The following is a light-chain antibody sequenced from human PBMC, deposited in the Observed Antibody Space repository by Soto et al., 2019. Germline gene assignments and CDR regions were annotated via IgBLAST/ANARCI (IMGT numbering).Light chain of an antibody. J-gene: IGKJ4*01. CDR2: AAS. CDR1: QGIGVY. CDR3: QKYNSAPLT. Sequence: DIQMTQSPSSLSASLGDRVTITCRASQGIGVYLAWFQRKPGNVPKLLIYAASTLQSGVPSRFSGSGSGTDFTLTISSLQPEDVASYYCQKYNSAPLTFGGGTKVEIK. V-gene: IGKV1-27*01.